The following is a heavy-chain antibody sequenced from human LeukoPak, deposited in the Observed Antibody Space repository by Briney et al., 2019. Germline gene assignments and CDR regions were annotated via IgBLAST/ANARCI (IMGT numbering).Heavy chain of an antibody. CDR1: GGSISSGGYY. CDR3: GRVIIAAAGLDS. D-gene: IGHD6-13*01. V-gene: IGHV4-31*03. Sequence: PSETLSLTCTVSGGSISSGGYYWSWIRQHPGKGLEWIGHIYYSGSTYYNPSLKSRVTISVDTSKNQFSLKLSSVTAADTAVYYCGRVIIAAAGLDSGGQGPRVPVSS. J-gene: IGHJ4*02. CDR2: IYYSGST.